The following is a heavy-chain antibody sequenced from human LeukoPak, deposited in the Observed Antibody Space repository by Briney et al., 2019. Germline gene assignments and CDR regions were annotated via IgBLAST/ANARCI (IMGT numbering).Heavy chain of an antibody. D-gene: IGHD1-26*01. CDR2: IDTKSGAT. V-gene: IGHV1-2*02. Sequence: GASVKVSCKASGYTFTDYLLHWVRQAPGQGLEWMGWIDTKSGATKFAQKFQARVTMTSDTSITTAYMDLGSLTSDDTAVYYCVTNDVGLHTGLGYWGQGTLVTVS. CDR1: GYTFTDYL. J-gene: IGHJ4*02. CDR3: VTNDVGLHTGLGY.